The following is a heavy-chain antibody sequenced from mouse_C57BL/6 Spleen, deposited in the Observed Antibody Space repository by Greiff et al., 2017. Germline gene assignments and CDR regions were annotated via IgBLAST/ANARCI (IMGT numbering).Heavy chain of an antibody. Sequence: QVQLKESGAELARPGASVKMSCKASGYTFTSYTMHWVKQRPGQGLEWIGYINPSSGYTKYNQKFKDKATLTADKSSSTAYMQLSSLTSEDSAVXYCARGGNWDPCAYWGQGTLVTVSA. D-gene: IGHD4-1*01. J-gene: IGHJ3*01. CDR3: ARGGNWDPCAY. V-gene: IGHV1-4*01. CDR2: INPSSGYT. CDR1: GYTFTSYT.